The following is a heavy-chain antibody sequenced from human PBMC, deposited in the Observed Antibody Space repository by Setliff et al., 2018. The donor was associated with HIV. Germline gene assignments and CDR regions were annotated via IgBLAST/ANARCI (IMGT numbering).Heavy chain of an antibody. CDR2: IYHSGNT. D-gene: IGHD2-21*02. CDR1: GDSISSDFY. CDR3: ARGEACGGGCHYAFEL. J-gene: IGHJ3*01. Sequence: SETLSLTFTVSGDSISSDFYWGWIRQPPGKGLEWIASIYHSGNTYYMPSLQSRVTISVDMSKNQFSLKLNSVTAADTAVYYCARGEACGGGCHYAFELWGRGTMVTVSS. V-gene: IGHV4-38-2*02.